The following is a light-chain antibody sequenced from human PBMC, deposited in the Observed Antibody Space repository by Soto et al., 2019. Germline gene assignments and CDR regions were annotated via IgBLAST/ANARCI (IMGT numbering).Light chain of an antibody. V-gene: IGKV3D-11*02. Sequence: ELVLTQSPVTLSFSPGERATLSCSHSQSGSSNWSRYQPKPAQAPRLLISGASTRATGIPSRFSGSGTGTAFTLTISSLETEDFAVYYCQQRTNCPLTFGGGTKVDIK. CDR2: GAS. J-gene: IGKJ4*01. CDR1: QSGSSN. CDR3: QQRTNCPLT.